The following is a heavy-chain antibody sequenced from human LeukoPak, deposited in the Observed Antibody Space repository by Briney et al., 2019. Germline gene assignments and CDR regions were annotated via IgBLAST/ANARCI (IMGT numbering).Heavy chain of an antibody. CDR1: GFTVSSNY. Sequence: GGSLRLSCAASGFTVSSNYMSWVRQAPGKGLEWVSVIYSGGSTYYADSVKGRFTISRDNSKNTLYLQMNSLRAEDTAVHYCARKQQGYFQHWGQGTLVTVSS. CDR3: ARKQQGYFQH. CDR2: IYSGGST. V-gene: IGHV3-66*01. J-gene: IGHJ1*01. D-gene: IGHD6-13*01.